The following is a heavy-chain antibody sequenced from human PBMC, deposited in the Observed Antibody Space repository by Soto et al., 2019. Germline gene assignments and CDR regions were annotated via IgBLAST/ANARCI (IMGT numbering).Heavy chain of an antibody. CDR3: ARGGQNGYYDSRAMVDY. Sequence: QVQLVQSGAEVKKPGASVKVSCKASGYTFTSYGISWVRQAPGQGLEWMGWISAYNGNTNYAQKLQGKINMTTDTSTSTAYMELRGLRSDDTAVYYCARGGQNGYYDSRAMVDYWGQGTLVTVSS. CDR2: ISAYNGNT. D-gene: IGHD3-22*01. V-gene: IGHV1-18*01. CDR1: GYTFTSYG. J-gene: IGHJ4*02.